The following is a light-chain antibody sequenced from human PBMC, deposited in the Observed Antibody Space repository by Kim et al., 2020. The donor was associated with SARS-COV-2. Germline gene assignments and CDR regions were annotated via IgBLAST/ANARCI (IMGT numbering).Light chain of an antibody. Sequence: DIQMTQSPSTLSASVGDRVTITCRASQSISGWLAWYQQKPGKAPKLLIYKASSLESGVPSRFSGSGSGTEFTLTISSLQPDDFATYYCQHYAFGQGTTVDIK. CDR1: QSISGW. V-gene: IGKV1-5*03. J-gene: IGKJ1*01. CDR3: QHYA. CDR2: KAS.